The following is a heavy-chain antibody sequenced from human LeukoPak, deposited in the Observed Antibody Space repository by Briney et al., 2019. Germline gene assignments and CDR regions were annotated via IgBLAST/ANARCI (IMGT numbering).Heavy chain of an antibody. V-gene: IGHV3-48*03. J-gene: IGHJ4*02. Sequence: GGSLRLSCAASGFTFSSYDMNWVRQAPGKGLEWVSYISSRASAVYYADSVKGRFTISRDNAKNSLYLQMDSLRAEDTAVYYCAKPWVPAAAVWYFDYWGQGTLVTVSS. CDR2: ISSRASAV. D-gene: IGHD2-2*01. CDR1: GFTFSSYD. CDR3: AKPWVPAAAVWYFDY.